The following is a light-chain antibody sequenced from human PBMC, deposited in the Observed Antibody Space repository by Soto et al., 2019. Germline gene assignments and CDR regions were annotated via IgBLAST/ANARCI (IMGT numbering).Light chain of an antibody. V-gene: IGLV2-8*01. CDR2: EVN. CDR1: SSAVGGYNY. CDR3: AAWDDSLRGVV. J-gene: IGLJ2*01. Sequence: QSALTQPPSASGSPGKSVAISCTGTSSAVGGYNYVSWYQQPPGKAPNLMIYEVNKRPSGVPDRFSGSTSGNTASLAISGRQSGDEADYYCAAWDDSLRGVVFGGGTKLTVL.